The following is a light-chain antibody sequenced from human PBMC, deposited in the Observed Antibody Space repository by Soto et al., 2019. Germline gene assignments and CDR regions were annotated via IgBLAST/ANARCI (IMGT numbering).Light chain of an antibody. V-gene: IGLV2-11*01. CDR3: CSYAGSYTYV. J-gene: IGLJ1*01. CDR1: SSDVGGYNY. Sequence: ALTQPRSVSGSPGQSVTISCSGTSSDVGGYNYVSWYQQHPGKAPKLMIYDVSKRPSGVPDRFSGSKSGNTASLTISGLQAEDEVDYYCCSYAGSYTYVFGTGTKLTVL. CDR2: DVS.